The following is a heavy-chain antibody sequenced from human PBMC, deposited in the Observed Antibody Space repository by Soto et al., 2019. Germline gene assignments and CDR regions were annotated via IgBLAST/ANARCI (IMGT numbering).Heavy chain of an antibody. CDR1: GFTFSSYA. CDR3: ARSYYDYIWGSSPTPYYFDY. Sequence: EVQLLESGGGLVQPGGSLRLSCAASGFTFSSYAMSWVRQAPGKGLEWVSAISGSGGSTYYADSVKGRFTISRDNSKYTLYLQMNSLRAEDTAVYYCARSYYDYIWGSSPTPYYFDYWGQGTLVTVSS. D-gene: IGHD3-16*01. V-gene: IGHV3-23*01. CDR2: ISGSGGST. J-gene: IGHJ4*02.